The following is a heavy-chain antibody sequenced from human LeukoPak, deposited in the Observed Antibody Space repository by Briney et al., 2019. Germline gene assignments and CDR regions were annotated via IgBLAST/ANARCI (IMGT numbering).Heavy chain of an antibody. CDR2: IYYSGNT. CDR1: GVSISRDY. V-gene: IGHV4-59*01. Sequence: SEALSLTCIVSGVSISRDYWSWIRQPPGKGLEWIGSIYYSGNTNYNPSLKSRVTISVDASKNQFSLKLNSVTTADSAVYYCARAIATAGTGWFDPWGQGTLVTVSS. CDR3: ARAIATAGTGWFDP. J-gene: IGHJ5*02. D-gene: IGHD6-13*01.